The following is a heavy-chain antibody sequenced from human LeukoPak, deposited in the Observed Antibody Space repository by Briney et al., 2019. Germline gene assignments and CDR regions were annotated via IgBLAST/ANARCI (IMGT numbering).Heavy chain of an antibody. J-gene: IGHJ4*02. Sequence: ASVKVSCKVSGYTLTELSMHWVRQAPGKGLEWMGGFDPEDGETVYAQKFQGRVTMTEDTSTDTAYMELSSLRSEDTAVYYCATYYDFWSGYGAPRVFDYWGQGTLVTVSS. V-gene: IGHV1-24*01. CDR1: GYTLTELS. D-gene: IGHD3-3*01. CDR2: FDPEDGET. CDR3: ATYYDFWSGYGAPRVFDY.